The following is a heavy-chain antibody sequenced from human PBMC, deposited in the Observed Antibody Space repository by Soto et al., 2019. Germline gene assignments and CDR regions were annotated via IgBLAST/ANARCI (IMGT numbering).Heavy chain of an antibody. J-gene: IGHJ4*02. D-gene: IGHD3-22*01. CDR2: MYSVGST. CDR1: GFNVSSNY. CDR3: ARSVYYYAFDS. V-gene: IGHV3-53*04. Sequence: EVQLVESGGGLVQPGGSLRLSCAASGFNVSSNYMSWVRQAPGKGPEWVSIMYSVGSTYYADSVKGRFTISRHSSTNTLYRQMNSLRAEDTAVYYCARSVYYYAFDSWGQGTQVTVSS.